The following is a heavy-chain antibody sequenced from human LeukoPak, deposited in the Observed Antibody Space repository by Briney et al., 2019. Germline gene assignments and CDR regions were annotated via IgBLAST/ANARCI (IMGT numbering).Heavy chain of an antibody. CDR1: GFTFSNYA. D-gene: IGHD3-9*01. Sequence: GGSLRLSCAASGFTFSNYAMGWVRQAPGKGLEWVSGISGSDYAYYTDSVKGRFTISRDNSKNTLYLQMNTLRAEDTAVYYCAKGVRYLDWWILDYWGQGTLVTVSS. V-gene: IGHV3-23*01. CDR2: ISGSDYA. CDR3: AKGVRYLDWWILDY. J-gene: IGHJ4*02.